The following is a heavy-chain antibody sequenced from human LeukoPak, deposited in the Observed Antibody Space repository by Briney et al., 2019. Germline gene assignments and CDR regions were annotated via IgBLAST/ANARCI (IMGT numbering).Heavy chain of an antibody. D-gene: IGHD5-24*01. CDR1: GYTFTSYY. CDR2: INPSGGST. Sequence: ASVKVSCKASGYTFTSYYMHWVRQAPGQGLEWMGIINPSGGSTSYAQKFQGRLTMTSDTSARTVYMELSSLRSDDTAVYYCARIRDGYNDAYDIWGQGTLVTVTS. CDR3: ARIRDGYNDAYDI. J-gene: IGHJ3*02. V-gene: IGHV1-46*01.